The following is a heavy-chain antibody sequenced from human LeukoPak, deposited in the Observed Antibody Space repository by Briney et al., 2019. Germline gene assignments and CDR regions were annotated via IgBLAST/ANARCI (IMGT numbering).Heavy chain of an antibody. Sequence: SETLSLTCAVSGDSFSSHYWTWIRQSPGTGLEWIGYISHIGRTNYNPSLKSRGTISIDTSYNQYSLKLRSVTAANTAVYYCAIYLVTVTKGFDIWGQGTMVSVSS. CDR3: AIYLVTVTKGFDI. V-gene: IGHV4-59*11. D-gene: IGHD4-17*01. CDR1: GDSFSSHY. CDR2: ISHIGRT. J-gene: IGHJ3*02.